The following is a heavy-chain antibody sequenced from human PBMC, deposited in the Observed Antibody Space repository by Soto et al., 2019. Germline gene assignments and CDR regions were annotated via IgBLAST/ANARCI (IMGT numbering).Heavy chain of an antibody. CDR3: ARGLQDSPHAFDI. CDR1: AVTFSRYT. Sequence: GGSLRLSCPVSAVTFSRYTTNRGRQARGKGLEWVSLTSSNSTNISCAGSVKGRFTISRGNAKNSLCLQMNSLRAEDPAVYYCARGLQDSPHAFDIWGQGTMVTVSS. J-gene: IGHJ3*02. CDR2: TSSNSTNI. V-gene: IGHV3-21*06. D-gene: IGHD2-15*01.